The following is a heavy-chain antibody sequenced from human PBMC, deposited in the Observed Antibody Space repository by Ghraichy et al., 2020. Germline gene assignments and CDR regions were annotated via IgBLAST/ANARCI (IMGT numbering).Heavy chain of an antibody. J-gene: IGHJ5*02. CDR2: ITPDGSEK. Sequence: GSLRLSCAASGFTFTSSWMTWVRQAPGKGLEWVAIITPDGSEKYYMDSVKGRFSISRDNPKNSLYLQMNSLRAEDTAVYFCASDPNWGEDRWGQGTLVTVSS. D-gene: IGHD7-27*01. CDR3: ASDPNWGEDR. CDR1: GFTFTSSW. V-gene: IGHV3-7*04.